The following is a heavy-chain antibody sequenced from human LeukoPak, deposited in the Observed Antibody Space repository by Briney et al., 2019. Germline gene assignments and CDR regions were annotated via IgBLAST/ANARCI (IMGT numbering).Heavy chain of an antibody. J-gene: IGHJ6*02. CDR3: ARAPRYYDILTGSRYYYGMDV. D-gene: IGHD3-9*01. CDR1: GFTFSDHY. V-gene: IGHV3-72*01. Sequence: SGGSLRLSCAASGFTFSDHYMDWVRQAPGKGLEWVGRTRNKANSYTTEYAASVKGRFTISRDDSKNSLYLQMNSLKTEDTAVYYCARAPRYYDILTGSRYYYGMDVWGQGTTVNVSS. CDR2: TRNKANSYTT.